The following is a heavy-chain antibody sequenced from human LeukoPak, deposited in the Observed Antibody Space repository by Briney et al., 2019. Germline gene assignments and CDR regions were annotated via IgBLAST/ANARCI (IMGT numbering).Heavy chain of an antibody. CDR2: MRSGDGDT. CDR3: VRDFPENWQLVPLLDY. D-gene: IGHD6-6*01. J-gene: IGHJ4*02. CDR1: GFTFSSYA. V-gene: IGHV3-23*01. Sequence: TGGSLRLSCAASGFTFSSYAMSWVRQPPGKGLEWVAVMRSGDGDTTYADSVRGRFTISRDNSKNRLDLQMDSLRPEDTAVYYCVRDFPENWQLVPLLDYWGQGTLVTVSS.